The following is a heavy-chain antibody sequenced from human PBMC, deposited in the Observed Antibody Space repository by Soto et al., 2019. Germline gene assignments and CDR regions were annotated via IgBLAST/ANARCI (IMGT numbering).Heavy chain of an antibody. J-gene: IGHJ4*02. V-gene: IGHV1-18*01. CDR2: INTYKGNT. CDR1: GYTFTNYG. Sequence: QVQLVQSGAEVKKPGASVKVSCKASGYTFTNYGVSWVRQAPGQGLEWMGWINTYKGNTNYARKFQGRVTMTTDTTSSTAYMELRSLRSDDTAIYYCAKVQEKWSKFFDYWGQGTLVTVSS. CDR3: AKVQEKWSKFFDY. D-gene: IGHD2-15*01.